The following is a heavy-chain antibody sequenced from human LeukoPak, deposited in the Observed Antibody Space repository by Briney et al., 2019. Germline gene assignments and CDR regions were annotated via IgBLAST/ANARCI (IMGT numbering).Heavy chain of an antibody. CDR3: ARRDYYDSSGYYY. J-gene: IGHJ4*02. CDR2: IRYDGSNK. CDR1: GFTFSSYG. D-gene: IGHD3-22*01. Sequence: PGGSLRLSCAASGFTFSSYGMHWVRQAPGKGLEWVAFIRYDGSNKYYADSVKGRFTISRDNSKNTLYLQMNSLRAEDTAVYYCARRDYYDSSGYYYWGQGTLVTVSS. V-gene: IGHV3-30*02.